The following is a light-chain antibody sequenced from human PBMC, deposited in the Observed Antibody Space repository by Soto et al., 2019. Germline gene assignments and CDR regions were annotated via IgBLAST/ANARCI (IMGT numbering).Light chain of an antibody. V-gene: IGLV2-14*03. CDR3: SSYTSSSTSYVL. J-gene: IGLJ3*02. CDR1: STDIGGYNF. CDR2: DVS. Sequence: QSALTQPASVSASPGQSVTISCTGTSTDIGGYNFVSWYQQHPGKAPKLIIYDVSSRPSGVSSRFSGSKSGNTASLTISGLQADDEADYYCSSYTSSSTSYVLFGGGTKLTVL.